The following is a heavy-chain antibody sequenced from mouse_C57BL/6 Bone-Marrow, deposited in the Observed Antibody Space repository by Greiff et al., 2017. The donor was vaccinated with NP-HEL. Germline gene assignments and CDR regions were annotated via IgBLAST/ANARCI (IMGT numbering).Heavy chain of an antibody. CDR2: IYPRSGNT. CDR3: ARDGYYTWFAY. J-gene: IGHJ3*01. V-gene: IGHV1-81*01. CDR1: GYTFTSYG. D-gene: IGHD2-3*01. Sequence: QVQLQQSGAELARPGASVKLSCKASGYTFTSYGISWVKQRTGQGLEWIGEIYPRSGNTYYNEKFKGKATLAADKSSSTAYMELRSLTSEDAAFYFGARDGYYTWFAYWGQGTLATVSA.